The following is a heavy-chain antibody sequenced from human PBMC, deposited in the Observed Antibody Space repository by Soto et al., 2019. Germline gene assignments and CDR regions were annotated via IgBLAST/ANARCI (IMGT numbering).Heavy chain of an antibody. V-gene: IGHV3-23*01. CDR1: GFTFSSYA. CDR2: ISGSGDST. CDR3: ARRGPGTYFDY. J-gene: IGHJ4*02. D-gene: IGHD6-13*01. Sequence: EVQPLDSGGGLVQPGGSLRLSCAASGFTFSSYAMNWVRQAPGKGLEWVSVISGSGDSTYYADSVKGRFTISRDNSKNTLYLQMNSLRTEDTAVYYWARRGPGTYFDYWGQGNLVTVSS.